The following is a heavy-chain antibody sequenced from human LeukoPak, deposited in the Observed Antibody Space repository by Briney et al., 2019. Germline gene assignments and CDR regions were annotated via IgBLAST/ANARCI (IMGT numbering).Heavy chain of an antibody. CDR2: IYYSGST. J-gene: IGHJ4*02. CDR3: ARHSRDDYADYVGTLDY. CDR1: AGSISSSSYY. V-gene: IGHV4-39*01. D-gene: IGHD4-17*01. Sequence: SETLSLTCTVSAGSISSSSYYWGWIRQPPGKGLEWIGSIYYSGSTYYNPSLKSRVTISVDTSKNQFSLKLSSVTAADTAVYYCARHSRDDYADYVGTLDYWGQGTLVTVSS.